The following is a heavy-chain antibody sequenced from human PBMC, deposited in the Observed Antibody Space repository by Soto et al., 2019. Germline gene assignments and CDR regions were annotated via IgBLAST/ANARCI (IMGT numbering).Heavy chain of an antibody. V-gene: IGHV4-59*01. D-gene: IGHD3-16*02. Sequence: PLETLSLTCTVSGGSISSYYWSWIRQPPGKGLEWIGYIYYSGSTNYNPSLKSRVTISVDTSKNQFSLKLSSVTAADTAVYYCASALHLGELSYFAYWGQGTLVTVSS. CDR2: IYYSGST. CDR1: GGSISSYY. CDR3: ASALHLGELSYFAY. J-gene: IGHJ4*02.